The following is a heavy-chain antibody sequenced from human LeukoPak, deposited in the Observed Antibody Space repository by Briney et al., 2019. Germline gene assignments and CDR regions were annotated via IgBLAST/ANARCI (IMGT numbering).Heavy chain of an antibody. Sequence: SETLSLTCTVSGGSISSYYWSWIRQPPGKGLEWIGYIYYSGSTSYNPSLKSRVTISVDTSKNQFSLKLSSVTAADTAVYYCARRYYDFWSGGQGAFDIWGQGTMVTVSS. CDR1: GGSISSYY. V-gene: IGHV4-59*01. CDR3: ARRYYDFWSGGQGAFDI. CDR2: IYYSGST. J-gene: IGHJ3*02. D-gene: IGHD3-3*01.